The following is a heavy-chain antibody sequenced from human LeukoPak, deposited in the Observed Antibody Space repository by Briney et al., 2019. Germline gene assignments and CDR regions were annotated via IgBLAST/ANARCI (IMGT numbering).Heavy chain of an antibody. J-gene: IGHJ4*02. CDR2: ISYDGSNK. V-gene: IGHV3-30*18. Sequence: PGRSLRLSCADSGFTFSRYAMHWVRQAPGKGLEWVAVISYDGSNKFYADSVKGRLAISGDNSKNTLYLQMNSLRTEDTAVYYCAKASNNHGLGGTVEYWGQGTLVTVSS. CDR1: GFTFSRYA. CDR3: AKASNNHGLGGTVEY. D-gene: IGHD1-14*01.